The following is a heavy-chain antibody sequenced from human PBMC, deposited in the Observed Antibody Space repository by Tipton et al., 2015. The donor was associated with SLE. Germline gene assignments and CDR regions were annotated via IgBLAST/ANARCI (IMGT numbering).Heavy chain of an antibody. Sequence: SLRLSCGASGFTFSIYAMSWVRQTPGKGLEWVPGISDSGGSTFYADSVQGRFTISRDNSKNTLYLQMNSLRAEDTAVYYCAKSPQPLISYYFDYWGQGTLVAVSS. J-gene: IGHJ4*02. CDR1: GFTFSIYA. CDR2: ISDSGGST. V-gene: IGHV3-23*01. D-gene: IGHD2-15*01. CDR3: AKSPQPLISYYFDY.